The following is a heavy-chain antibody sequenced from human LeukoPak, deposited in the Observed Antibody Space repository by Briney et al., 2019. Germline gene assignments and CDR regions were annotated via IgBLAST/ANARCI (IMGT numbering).Heavy chain of an antibody. Sequence: PGGSLRLSCAASGVTFSSYGIHWVRQAPGKGLEWVAVIWYDGSNKYYADSVKGRFTISRDNSKNTLYLQMNSLRAEDTAVYYCARDSLRLWFGETDIWGQGTMVTVSS. CDR1: GVTFSSYG. D-gene: IGHD3-10*01. CDR3: ARDSLRLWFGETDI. V-gene: IGHV3-33*01. CDR2: IWYDGSNK. J-gene: IGHJ3*02.